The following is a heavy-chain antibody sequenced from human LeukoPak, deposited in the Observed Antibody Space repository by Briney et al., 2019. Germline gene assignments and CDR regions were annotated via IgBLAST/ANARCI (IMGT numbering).Heavy chain of an antibody. D-gene: IGHD2-21*02. CDR3: ARAPTYCGGDCYPDY. V-gene: IGHV3-21*01. CDR2: ISSTSSYI. CDR1: GFTFRDYS. Sequence: GGSLRLSCGASGFTFRDYSMTWVRQAPGKGLEWVACISSTSSYIYYADSVQGRFTISRDNAKNSLYLQMNSLRAEDTAVYYCARAPTYCGGDCYPDYWGQGTLVTVSS. J-gene: IGHJ4*02.